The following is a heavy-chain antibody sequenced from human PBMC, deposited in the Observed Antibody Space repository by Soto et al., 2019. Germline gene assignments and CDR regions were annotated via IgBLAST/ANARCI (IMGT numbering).Heavy chain of an antibody. V-gene: IGHV3-7*01. Sequence: LRLSCAASGFTFSSFWMDWVRQAPGKGLEWVANINPDGSEKHYVDSVKGRFTISRDSAKNSLYLQMSSLTAEDSALYYCSRSLDSWGQGTRVTVSS. J-gene: IGHJ4*02. CDR1: GFTFSSFW. CDR2: INPDGSEK. CDR3: SRSLDS.